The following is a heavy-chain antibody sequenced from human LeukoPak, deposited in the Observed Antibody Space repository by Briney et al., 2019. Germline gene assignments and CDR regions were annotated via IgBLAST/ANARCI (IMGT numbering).Heavy chain of an antibody. D-gene: IGHD3-22*01. CDR3: ARGTYYYDSSGYYEALDY. CDR1: GYTFTSYY. J-gene: IGHJ4*02. CDR2: INPSGGST. V-gene: IGHV1-46*01. Sequence: ASVKVSFKASGYTFTSYYMHWVRQAPGQGLEWMGIINPSGGSTSYAQKFQGRVTMTRDTSTSTVYMELSSLRSEDTAVYYCARGTYYYDSSGYYEALDYWGQGTLVTVSS.